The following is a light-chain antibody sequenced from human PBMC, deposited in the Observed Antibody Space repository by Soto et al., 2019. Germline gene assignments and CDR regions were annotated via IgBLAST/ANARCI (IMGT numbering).Light chain of an antibody. J-gene: IGKJ5*01. CDR1: QTISSW. CDR3: QQFTHYQGT. Sequence: DIQMTQSPSTLSGSVGDRVAITCRASQTISSWLAWYQQKPGKAPKLLIFDASSLETGVPSRFSGSGSGTDFTLTISSLQPEDFATYYCQQFTHYQGTFGQGTRLEIK. CDR2: DAS. V-gene: IGKV1-5*01.